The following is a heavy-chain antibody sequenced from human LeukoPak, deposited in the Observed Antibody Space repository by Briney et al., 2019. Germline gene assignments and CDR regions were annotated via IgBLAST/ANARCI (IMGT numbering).Heavy chain of an antibody. CDR1: GYTFTSYD. CDR3: AGGRPFSDNWNYVWYFDY. CDR2: MNPNSGNT. Sequence: GASVKVSCKASGYTFTSYDINWVRQATGQGLEWMGWMNPNSGNTGYAQKFQGRVTMTRNTSISTAYMELSSLRSEDTAVYYCAGGRPFSDNWNYVWYFDYWGQGTLATVSS. V-gene: IGHV1-8*01. J-gene: IGHJ4*02. D-gene: IGHD1-7*01.